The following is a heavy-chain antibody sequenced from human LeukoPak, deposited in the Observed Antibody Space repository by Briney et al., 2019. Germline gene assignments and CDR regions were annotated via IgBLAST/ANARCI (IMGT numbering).Heavy chain of an antibody. J-gene: IGHJ6*03. D-gene: IGHD3-22*01. CDR1: GGSISSSSYY. CDR3: AREGYYYDSSGYYDYYYYMDV. CDR2: IYYSGST. Sequence: SETLSLTCTVSGGSISSSSYYWGWIRQPPGKGLEWIGSIYYSGSTYYNPSLKSRVTISVDTSKNQFSLKLSSVTAADTAVYYCAREGYYYDSSGYYDYYYYMDVWGKGTTVTVSS. V-gene: IGHV4-39*07.